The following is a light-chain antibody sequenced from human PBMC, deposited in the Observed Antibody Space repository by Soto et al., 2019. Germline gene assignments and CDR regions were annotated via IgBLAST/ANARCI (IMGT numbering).Light chain of an antibody. V-gene: IGKV3-11*01. CDR3: HQRQSWPRT. J-gene: IGKJ1*01. CDR2: QTS. Sequence: EIVLTQSPATLSSFPGDRVTLSCRASQYINTRLAWYQHRPGQAPRLLIYQTSIRAAGIPARFSASGSGTDFTLTISDVQPEDFARYCCHQRQSWPRTFGQGTKVDI. CDR1: QYINTR.